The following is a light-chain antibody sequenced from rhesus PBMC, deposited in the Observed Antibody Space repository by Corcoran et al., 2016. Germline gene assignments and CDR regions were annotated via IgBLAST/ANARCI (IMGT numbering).Light chain of an antibody. Sequence: DIQMTQSPSSLSASVGDRVTITCRASQGISDYLNWYPQKTGKAPKRLIYAASSLESGVPSRFSGSGFGTDCPFTISSLQPEDFAAYYCLQGYSTPFTFGPGTKLDIK. CDR1: QGISDY. V-gene: IGKV1-36*02. J-gene: IGKJ3*01. CDR2: AAS. CDR3: LQGYSTPFT.